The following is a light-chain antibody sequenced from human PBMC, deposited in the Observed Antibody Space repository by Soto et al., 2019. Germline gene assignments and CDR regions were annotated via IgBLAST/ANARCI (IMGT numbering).Light chain of an antibody. V-gene: IGLV2-14*01. CDR3: SSYAQINTRACV. CDR2: EVT. J-gene: IGLJ1*01. Sequence: QSALTQPAYVSGSPGQSITLSCTGTSGDIGSYNRVSWYQQHPGKAPKLIIYEVTDRPSGVSNRFSGSKSGNTASLTISGLQAEEEAEYSRSSYAQINTRACVCGTGTKGTVL. CDR1: SGDIGSYNR.